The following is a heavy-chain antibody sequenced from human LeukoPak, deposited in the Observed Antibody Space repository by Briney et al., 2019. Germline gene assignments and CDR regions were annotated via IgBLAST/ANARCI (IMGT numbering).Heavy chain of an antibody. CDR2: MYYSGST. J-gene: IGHJ1*01. CDR3: ARVDRYHECFQH. D-gene: IGHD1-26*01. Sequence: PSQTLSLTCAVSGGSISSAVYSWSWIRQYPGKGLEWLGSMYYSGSTYSNPSLKSRLTISVDTSKNPFSLKLSSVTAADTAVYYCARVDRYHECFQHWGQGTLVTVSS. CDR1: GGSISSAVYS. V-gene: IGHV4-31*11.